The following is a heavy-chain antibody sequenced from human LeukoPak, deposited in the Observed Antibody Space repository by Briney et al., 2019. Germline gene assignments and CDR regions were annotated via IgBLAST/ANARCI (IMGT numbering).Heavy chain of an antibody. CDR2: LYYTGNT. CDR3: VRHSRVVAFDY. Sequence: ETLSLTCTVSGVSISNHYSSWIRQPPGKGLEWIGYLYYTGNTNYNPSLKSRVTISEDTSKNQVSLRLSSVTAADTAVYYCVRHSRVVAFDYWGQGNLVTVSS. V-gene: IGHV4-59*08. J-gene: IGHJ4*02. D-gene: IGHD2-15*01. CDR1: GVSISNHY.